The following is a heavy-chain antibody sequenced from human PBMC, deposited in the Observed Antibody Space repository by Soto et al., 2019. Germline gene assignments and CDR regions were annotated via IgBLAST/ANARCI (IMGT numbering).Heavy chain of an antibody. CDR2: IYYSGST. CDR3: VVVKDPYYYYGMHV. CDR1: GGSISSGDYY. J-gene: IGHJ6*02. D-gene: IGHD3-22*01. Sequence: SETLSLTCTVSGGSISSGDYYWSWIRQPPGKGLEWIGYIYYSGSTYYNPSLKSRVTISVDTSKNQFSLKLSSVTAADTAVYYCVVVKDPYYYYGMHVWGQGTPVTV. V-gene: IGHV4-30-4*01.